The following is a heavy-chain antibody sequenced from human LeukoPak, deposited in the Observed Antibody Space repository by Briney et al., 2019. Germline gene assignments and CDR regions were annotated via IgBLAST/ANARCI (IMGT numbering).Heavy chain of an antibody. CDR1: GGSFSGYY. V-gene: IGHV4-34*01. Sequence: TSETLSLTCAVYGGSFSGYYWSWIRQPPGKGLEWIGEIYHSGSTNYNPSLKSRVTISVDKSKNQFSLKLSSVTAADTAVYYCARGGGSSGSNDYWGQGTLVTVSS. CDR2: IYHSGST. CDR3: ARGGGSSGSNDY. D-gene: IGHD6-19*01. J-gene: IGHJ4*02.